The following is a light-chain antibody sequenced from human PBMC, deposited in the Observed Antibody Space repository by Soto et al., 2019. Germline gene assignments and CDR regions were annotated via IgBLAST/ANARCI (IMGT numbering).Light chain of an antibody. CDR3: QKRSNWPPTWT. Sequence: EIVLTQSPATLSLSPGQRATLSCRASQSVSTYLAWYQQKPGQPPRLLMYDASTRATGIPARFSGSGSGTDFTLTISSLDPEDFAVYSWQKRSNWPPTWTFGQGTKVEIK. V-gene: IGKV3-11*01. CDR1: QSVSTY. CDR2: DAS. J-gene: IGKJ1*01.